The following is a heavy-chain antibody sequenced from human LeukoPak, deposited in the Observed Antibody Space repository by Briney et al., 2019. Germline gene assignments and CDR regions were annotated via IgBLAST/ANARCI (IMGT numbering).Heavy chain of an antibody. D-gene: IGHD3-22*01. CDR1: GGSISSYY. V-gene: IGHV4-59*08. CDR3: ARWVAGSSGYFYFDY. J-gene: IGHJ4*02. CDR2: IYYSGST. Sequence: SETLSLTCTVSGGSISSYYWSWIRRPPGKGLEWIGYIYYSGSTNYNPSLKSRVTISVDTSKNQFSLKLSSVTAADTAVYYCARWVAGSSGYFYFDYWGQGTLVTVSS.